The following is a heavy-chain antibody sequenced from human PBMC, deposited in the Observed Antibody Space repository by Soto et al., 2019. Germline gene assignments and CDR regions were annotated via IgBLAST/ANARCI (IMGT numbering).Heavy chain of an antibody. V-gene: IGHV3-11*03. D-gene: IGHD6-19*01. CDR2: ISADSRYR. CDR1: ESTVSAYY. Sequence: QVQLLESGGGLVRPGGSLRLSCSASESTVSAYYMAWIRQAPGKGLEWISYISADSRYRNYADSVKGRFTISRDNAKNSLYLEMSSLAVADTAVYFCATGQQVRVAGIWGQGTMVTVSS. J-gene: IGHJ3*02. CDR3: ATGQQVRVAGI.